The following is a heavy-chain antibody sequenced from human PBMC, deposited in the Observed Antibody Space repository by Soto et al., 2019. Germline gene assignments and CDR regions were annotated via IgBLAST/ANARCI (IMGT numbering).Heavy chain of an antibody. V-gene: IGHV1-2*02. CDR1: GYPVTAYY. Sequence: QLHLVQSGAVVKKPGASVTVSCSASGYPVTAYYMHWVRQAPGRGLEWMGGINPATGAAKYTQTFPGRVNLARDTSTRTVFMELSGLTSEETAGLHWARGGGVGVAGSAAFDMWGQGTLVTVSS. CDR2: INPATGAA. CDR3: ARGGGVGVAGSAAFDM. J-gene: IGHJ3*02. D-gene: IGHD3-3*01.